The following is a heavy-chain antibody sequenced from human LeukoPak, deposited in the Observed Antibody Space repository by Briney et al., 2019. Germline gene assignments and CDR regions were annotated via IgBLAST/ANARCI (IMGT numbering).Heavy chain of an antibody. D-gene: IGHD2-2*01. Sequence: SVKVSCKASGGTFSSYAISWVRQAPGQGLEWMGGIIPIFGTANYAQKFRGRVTITADESTSTAYMELSSLRSEDTAVYYCARSAGIVVVPAAMRMNYYYYYGMDVWGQGTTVTVSS. CDR1: GGTFSSYA. V-gene: IGHV1-69*13. CDR2: IIPIFGTA. J-gene: IGHJ6*02. CDR3: ARSAGIVVVPAAMRMNYYYYYGMDV.